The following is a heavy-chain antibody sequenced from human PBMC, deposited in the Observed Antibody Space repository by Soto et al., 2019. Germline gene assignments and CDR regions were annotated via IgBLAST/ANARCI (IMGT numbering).Heavy chain of an antibody. CDR1: GYTFTSYG. V-gene: IGHV1-18*01. CDR3: ARDGYYYDSSGYNCDY. D-gene: IGHD3-22*01. CDR2: ISAYNGNT. Sequence: QVQLVQSGAEVKKPGASVKVSCKASGYTFTSYGISWVRQAPGQGLEWMGWISAYNGNTNYAQKLQGRVTMTTDTYTSTAYMELRSLRSDDTAVYYCARDGYYYDSSGYNCDYWGQGALVTVSS. J-gene: IGHJ4*02.